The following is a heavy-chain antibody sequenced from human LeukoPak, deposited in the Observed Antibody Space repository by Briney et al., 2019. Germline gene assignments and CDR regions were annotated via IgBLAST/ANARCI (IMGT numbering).Heavy chain of an antibody. CDR3: ARLNRVALFTGNYYYVMDV. D-gene: IGHD2-15*01. CDR1: GGSISSSSYY. V-gene: IGHV4-39*01. J-gene: IGHJ6*02. CDR2: IYYSGST. Sequence: PSETLSLTCTVSGGSISSSSYYWDWIRQPPGKGLEWIGRIYYSGSTYYNPSLKSRVTISVDTSKNQFYLKLSSVTAADTAVFYCARLNRVALFTGNYYYVMDVWGQGTTVTVSS.